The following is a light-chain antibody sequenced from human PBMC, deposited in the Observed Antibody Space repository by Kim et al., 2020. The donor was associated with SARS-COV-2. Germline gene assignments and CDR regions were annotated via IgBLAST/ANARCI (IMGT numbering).Light chain of an antibody. CDR1: QSVSSTS. CDR3: QQYDTSPRT. V-gene: IGKV3-20*01. J-gene: IGKJ1*01. Sequence: SPGERATLSCRASQSVSSTSLAWYQHKPGQAPRLLIYGASSRATGIPDRFSGSGSGTDFTLTIRRLEPDDFAVYYCQQYDTSPRTFGQGTKVDIK. CDR2: GAS.